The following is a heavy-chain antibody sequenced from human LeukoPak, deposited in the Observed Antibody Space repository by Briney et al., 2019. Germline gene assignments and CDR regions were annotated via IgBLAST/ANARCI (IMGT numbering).Heavy chain of an antibody. Sequence: PGGSLRLSCAASGFTFSTYWMTWVRLAPGRGLEWVGRIKREADGGTTDYAAPVTGRFTISRDDSKNTLHLHLNSLKTEDTAVYYCTTASYYDILTGFFTWGQGTLVTVSS. CDR3: TTASYYDILTGFFT. CDR2: IKREADGGTT. CDR1: GFTFSTYW. V-gene: IGHV3-15*01. J-gene: IGHJ5*02. D-gene: IGHD3-9*01.